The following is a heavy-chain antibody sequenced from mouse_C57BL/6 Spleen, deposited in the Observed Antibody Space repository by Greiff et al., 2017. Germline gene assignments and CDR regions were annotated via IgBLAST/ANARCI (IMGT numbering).Heavy chain of an antibody. CDR2: ISDGGSYT. CDR1: GFTFSSYA. CDR3: ARGGFFAY. J-gene: IGHJ3*01. Sequence: EVKLEESGGGLVKPGGSLKLSCAASGFTFSSYAMSWVRQTPEKRLEWVATISDGGSYTYYPDNVKGRFTISRDNAKNNLYLQMSHLKSEDTAMYYCARGGFFAYWGQGTLVTVSA. V-gene: IGHV5-4*03.